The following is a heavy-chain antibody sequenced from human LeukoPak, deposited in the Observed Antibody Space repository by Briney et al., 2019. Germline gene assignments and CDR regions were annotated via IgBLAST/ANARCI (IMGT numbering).Heavy chain of an antibody. CDR3: AKVTSYDYDKSGHEHY. J-gene: IGHJ4*02. CDR2: MSGSGDTT. D-gene: IGHD3-22*01. CDR1: GFTFSNSA. Sequence: PGGSLRLSRAASGFTFSNSAMSWVRQAPGKGLEWVSAMSGSGDTTHYADSVKGRLTISRDNSKNTLYLQMNSLRAEDTAIYYCAKVTSYDYDKSGHEHYWGQGTLVTVSS. V-gene: IGHV3-23*01.